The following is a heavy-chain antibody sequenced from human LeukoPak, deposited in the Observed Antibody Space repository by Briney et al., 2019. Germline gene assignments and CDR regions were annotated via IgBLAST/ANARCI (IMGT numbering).Heavy chain of an antibody. J-gene: IGHJ5*02. V-gene: IGHV4-38-2*02. CDR1: SGYX. CDR3: ARDSYDFWSGYYTFDP. CDR2: IYHSGST. D-gene: IGHD3-3*01. Sequence: SGYXXXWIRPPPGKGXXXXGIIYHSGSTYYNPSLKSRVTISVDTSKNQFSLKLSSVTAADTAVYYCARDSYDFWSGYYTFDPWGQGTLVTVSS.